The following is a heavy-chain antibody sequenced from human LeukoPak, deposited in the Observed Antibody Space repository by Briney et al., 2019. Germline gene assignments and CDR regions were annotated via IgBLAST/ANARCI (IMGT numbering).Heavy chain of an antibody. CDR3: ARLAYSSSWYKMDV. J-gene: IGHJ6*04. Sequence: SETLSLTCTVSGGSISSYYWSWIRQPPGKGLEWIGYIYTSGSTNYNPSLKSRVTISVDTSKNQFSLKLSSVTAADTAVYYCARLAYSSSWYKMDVWGKGTTVTVSS. CDR1: GGSISSYY. V-gene: IGHV4-4*09. D-gene: IGHD6-13*01. CDR2: IYTSGST.